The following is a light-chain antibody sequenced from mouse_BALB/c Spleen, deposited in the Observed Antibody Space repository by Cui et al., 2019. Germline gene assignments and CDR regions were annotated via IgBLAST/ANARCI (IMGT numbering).Light chain of an antibody. V-gene: IGKV6-32*01. Sequence: SSVISQTPTYLLVSAGERVTITCKASQSVSNDVAWYQQKPGQSTKLLIYYASTLYSGVPDRFTGSGYGTDFTFTISSVQSEDLAVYFCQQDDSSPLTFGAGTKLELK. CDR2: YAS. CDR1: QSVSND. J-gene: IGKJ5*01. CDR3: QQDDSSPLT.